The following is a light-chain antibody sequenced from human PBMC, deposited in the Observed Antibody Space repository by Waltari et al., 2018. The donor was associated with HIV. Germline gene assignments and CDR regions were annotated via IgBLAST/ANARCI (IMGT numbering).Light chain of an antibody. CDR3: QQYNIRPRGNT. CDR2: GAA. V-gene: IGKV3-15*01. J-gene: IGKJ2*01. Sequence: DIVMTQSPAILSVSPGERVTLSWSASQGVGGNLAWYQQKVGPAPRLLIYGAATRAAEIPVRFSGSGSGTDFTLTIDSLQSEDFATYYCQQYNIRPRGNTFGQGTKLQIK. CDR1: QGVGGN.